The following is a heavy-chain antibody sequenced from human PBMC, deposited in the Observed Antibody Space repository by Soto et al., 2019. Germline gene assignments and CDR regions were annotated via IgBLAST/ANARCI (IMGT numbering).Heavy chain of an antibody. D-gene: IGHD6-6*01. CDR2: IYHSGST. CDR3: AREAIAARLSYYYGMDV. J-gene: IGHJ6*02. CDR1: GYSISSGYY. V-gene: IGHV4-38-2*02. Sequence: SETLSLTCAVSGYSISSGYYWGWIRQPPGKGLEWIGSIYHSGSTYYNPSLKSRVTIAVDTSKNQFSLKLSSVTAADTAVYYCAREAIAARLSYYYGMDVWGQGTTVTVSS.